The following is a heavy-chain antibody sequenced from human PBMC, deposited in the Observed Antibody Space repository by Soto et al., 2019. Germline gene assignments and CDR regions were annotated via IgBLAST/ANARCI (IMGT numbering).Heavy chain of an antibody. CDR2: FDPEDGET. V-gene: IGHV1-24*01. J-gene: IGHJ5*02. CDR3: ATEIGDIVATVGWFDP. Sequence: ASVKVSCKVSGYTLTELSMHWVRQAPGKGLEWMGGFDPEDGETIYAQKFQGRVTMTEDTSTDTAYMELSSLRSEDTAVYYCATEIGDIVATVGWFDPWGQGTLVTVSS. D-gene: IGHD5-12*01. CDR1: GYTLTELS.